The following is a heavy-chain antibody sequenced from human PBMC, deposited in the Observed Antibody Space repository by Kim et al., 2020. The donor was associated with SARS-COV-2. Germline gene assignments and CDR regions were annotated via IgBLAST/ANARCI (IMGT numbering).Heavy chain of an antibody. J-gene: IGHJ4*02. D-gene: IGHD3-22*01. CDR2: IYSGGST. CDR3: ARLMIYDSSGYPFDY. Sequence: GGSLRLSCAASGFTVSSNYMSWVRQAPGKGLEWVSVIYSGGSTYYADSVKGRFTISRDNSKNTLYLQMNSLRAEDTAVYYCARLMIYDSSGYPFDYWGQGTLVTVSS. V-gene: IGHV3-53*01. CDR1: GFTVSSNY.